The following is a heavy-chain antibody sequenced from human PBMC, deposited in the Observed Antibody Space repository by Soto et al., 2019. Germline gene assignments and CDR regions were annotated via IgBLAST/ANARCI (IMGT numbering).Heavy chain of an antibody. D-gene: IGHD3-10*01. V-gene: IGHV4-34*01. J-gene: IGHJ6*02. CDR1: GGSFSGYY. Sequence: SETLSLTCAVYGGSFSGYYWSWIRQPPGKGLEWIGEINHSGSTNYNPSLKSRVTISVDTSKNQFSLKLSSVTAADTAVYYCVRGPGGDEGPIVRGNYYYYGMDVWGQGTTVTVSS. CDR3: VRGPGGDEGPIVRGNYYYYGMDV. CDR2: INHSGST.